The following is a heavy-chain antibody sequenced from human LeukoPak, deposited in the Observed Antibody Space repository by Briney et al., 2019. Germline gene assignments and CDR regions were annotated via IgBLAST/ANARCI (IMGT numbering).Heavy chain of an antibody. CDR3: ARRGQYYYDSTFDY. J-gene: IGHJ4*02. V-gene: IGHV4-4*09. CDR2: IYTSGST. D-gene: IGHD3-22*01. Sequence: PSETLSLTCTVSGGSISSYYWSWIRQPPGKGLEWIGYIYTSGSTNYNPSLKSRVTISVDTSKNQFSLKLSSVTAADTAVYYCARRGQYYYDSTFDYWGQGTLVTVSS. CDR1: GGSISSYY.